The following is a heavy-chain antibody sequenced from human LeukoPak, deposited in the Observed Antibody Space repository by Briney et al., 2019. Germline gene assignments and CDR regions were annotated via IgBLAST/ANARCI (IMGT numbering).Heavy chain of an antibody. Sequence: PGGSLRLSCAASGFTFSSYSMNWVRQAPGKGLEWVSYISSSSSTIYYADSVKGRFTISRDNAKKLLYLQMNSLRAEDTAVYYCARVVYGDYFDYWGQGTLVTVSS. V-gene: IGHV3-48*01. CDR2: ISSSSSTI. CDR3: ARVVYGDYFDY. D-gene: IGHD4-17*01. J-gene: IGHJ4*02. CDR1: GFTFSSYS.